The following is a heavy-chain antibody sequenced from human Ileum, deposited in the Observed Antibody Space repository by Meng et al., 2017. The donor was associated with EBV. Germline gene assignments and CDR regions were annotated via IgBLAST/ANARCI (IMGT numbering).Heavy chain of an antibody. CDR1: GGPINSSSYY. J-gene: IGHJ5*02. CDR3: ARPIAAAGWFDP. Sequence: LPLDVSVPELVSPSATRTLTCTVSGGPINSSSYYWGWIRQPQGKGLEWIGGIYYSGRTDYNPSLKSRVTISVDTSKNQFSLKLSSVTAADTAVYYCARPIAAAGWFDPWGQGTLVTVSS. D-gene: IGHD6-13*01. V-gene: IGHV4-39*01. CDR2: IYYSGRT.